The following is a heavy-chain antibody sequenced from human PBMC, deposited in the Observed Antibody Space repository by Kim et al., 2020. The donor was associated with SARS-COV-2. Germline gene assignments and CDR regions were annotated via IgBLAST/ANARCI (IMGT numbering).Heavy chain of an antibody. J-gene: IGHJ1*01. Sequence: GGSLRLSCSASGFTFSSYAMHWVRQAPGKGLEYVSAISSNGGSTYYADSVKGRFTISRDNSKNTLYLQMSSLRAEDTAVYYCVKASPMVRGAGDFQHWGQGALVTVSS. V-gene: IGHV3-64D*09. CDR2: ISSNGGST. CDR1: GFTFSSYA. CDR3: VKASPMVRGAGDFQH. D-gene: IGHD3-10*01.